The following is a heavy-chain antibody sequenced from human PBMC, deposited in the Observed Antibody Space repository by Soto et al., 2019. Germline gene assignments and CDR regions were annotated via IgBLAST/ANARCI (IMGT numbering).Heavy chain of an antibody. CDR1: GGSVSSNDYY. J-gene: IGHJ5*02. D-gene: IGHD6-19*01. CDR3: GKVLVADTKNTDYET. Sequence: TSETLSLTCTVSGGSVSSNDYYWGWILQPPAKGLEWIGNIDYNVVTSYNPSLKTRVTISRDTSKNQFSLRLTSVTAADTALYSWGKVLVADTKNTDYETWGTRIRVTASS. CDR2: IDYNVVT. V-gene: IGHV4-39*01.